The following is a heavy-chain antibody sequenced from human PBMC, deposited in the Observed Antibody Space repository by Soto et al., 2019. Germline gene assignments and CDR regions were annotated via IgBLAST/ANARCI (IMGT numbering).Heavy chain of an antibody. CDR1: GFTFRSYW. Sequence: EVQLVESGGGLVQPGGSLRLSCAASGFTFRSYWMTWVRQAPGKGLEWVANIDPDGSAKYYVDSVKGRLTISRDNAKNSLYLQMSSLTAEDTAVYYCVYNSRSGNVAFDTWGQGTMVTVSP. J-gene: IGHJ3*02. D-gene: IGHD1-1*01. V-gene: IGHV3-7*01. CDR2: IDPDGSAK. CDR3: VYNSRSGNVAFDT.